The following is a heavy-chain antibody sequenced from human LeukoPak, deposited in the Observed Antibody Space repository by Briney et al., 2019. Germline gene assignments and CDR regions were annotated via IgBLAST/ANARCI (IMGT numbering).Heavy chain of an antibody. J-gene: IGHJ4*02. Sequence: GGSLRLSCAASGFTVSHYGLYWVRQAPGKGLEWVALTSYDGSNEYYADSVKGRFTISRDISKNTLNLQMNSLRAEDTAVYYCARLLTTGVDGRGYFDYWGQGTLVTVSS. CDR2: TSYDGSNE. CDR1: GFTVSHYG. CDR3: ARLLTTGVDGRGYFDY. V-gene: IGHV3-30*04. D-gene: IGHD1-26*01.